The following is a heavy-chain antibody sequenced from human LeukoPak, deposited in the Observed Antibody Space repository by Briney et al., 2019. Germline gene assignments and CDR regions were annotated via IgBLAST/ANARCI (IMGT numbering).Heavy chain of an antibody. D-gene: IGHD3-9*01. CDR1: GYTFTGYY. Sequence: GASVKVSCKASGYTFTGYYMHWVRQAPGQGLEWMGWINPNSGGTNYAQKFQGRVTMTRDTSISTAYMELSRLRSDDTAVYYCARDRRRYFDWLSQPNNWFDPWARNPGHRLL. CDR2: INPNSGGT. V-gene: IGHV1-2*02. CDR3: ARDRRRYFDWLSQPNNWFDP. J-gene: IGHJ5*02.